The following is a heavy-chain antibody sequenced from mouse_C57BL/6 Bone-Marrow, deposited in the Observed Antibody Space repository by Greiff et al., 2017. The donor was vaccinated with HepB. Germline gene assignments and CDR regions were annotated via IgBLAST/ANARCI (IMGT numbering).Heavy chain of an antibody. CDR2: ILPGSGST. CDR1: GYTFTGYW. Sequence: VKLMESGAELMKPGASVKLSCKATGYTFTGYWIEWVKQRPGHGLEWIGEILPGSGSTNYNEKFKGKATFTADTSSNTAYMQLSSLTTEDSAIYDCARKDYYYGSPFYAMDYWGQGTSVTFSS. J-gene: IGHJ4*01. D-gene: IGHD1-1*01. V-gene: IGHV1-9*01. CDR3: ARKDYYYGSPFYAMDY.